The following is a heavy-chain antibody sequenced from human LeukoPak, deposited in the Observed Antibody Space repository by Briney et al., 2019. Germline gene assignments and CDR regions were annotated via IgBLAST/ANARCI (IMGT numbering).Heavy chain of an antibody. V-gene: IGHV1-46*01. Sequence: ASVKVSCKASGYTFTGYYMHWVRQAPGQGLEWMGIINPSGGNTSYEQKFQGRVTMTRETSTSTVYMELSSLRSEDTAVYYCARDLTSRITIFGVAHDAFDFWGQGTMVTVSS. CDR3: ARDLTSRITIFGVAHDAFDF. CDR2: INPSGGNT. D-gene: IGHD3-3*01. CDR1: GYTFTGYY. J-gene: IGHJ3*01.